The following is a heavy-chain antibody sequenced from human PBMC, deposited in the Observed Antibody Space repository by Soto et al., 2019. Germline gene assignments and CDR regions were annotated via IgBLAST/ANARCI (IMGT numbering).Heavy chain of an antibody. Sequence: GGSLRLSCAASGFTVSSNYMSWVRQAPGKGLEWVSVIYSGGSTYYADSGKGRFTISRDNSKNTLYLQMNSLRAEDTAVYYCARGLYDFWSGYADYYYYYMDVWGKGTTVTVSS. CDR1: GFTVSSNY. J-gene: IGHJ6*03. CDR3: ARGLYDFWSGYADYYYYYMDV. D-gene: IGHD3-3*01. V-gene: IGHV3-66*01. CDR2: IYSGGST.